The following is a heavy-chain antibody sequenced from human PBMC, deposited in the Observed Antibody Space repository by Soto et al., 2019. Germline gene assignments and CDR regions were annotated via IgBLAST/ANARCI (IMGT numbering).Heavy chain of an antibody. J-gene: IGHJ6*02. CDR3: ARDPLVVVPNQNYYYGMDV. CDR2: INPNSGGT. V-gene: IGHV1-2*04. D-gene: IGHD3-22*01. Sequence: GASVKVSCKASGYTFTGYYMHWVRQAPGQGLEWMGWINPNSGGTNYAQKFQGWVTMTRDTSISTAYMELSRLRSDDTAVYYCARDPLVVVPNQNYYYGMDVWGQGTTVTVSS. CDR1: GYTFTGYY.